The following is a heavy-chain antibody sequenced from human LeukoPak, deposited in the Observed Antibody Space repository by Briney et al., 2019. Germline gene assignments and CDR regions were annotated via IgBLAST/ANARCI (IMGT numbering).Heavy chain of an antibody. Sequence: SETLSLTCTVSGGSISSYYWSWIRQPPGKGLEWIGYIYYSGSTNYNPSLKSRVTMSVDTSKNRFSLRLTSVTAADTAVYYCARISVTGIDSWGQGTLVTVSS. CDR3: ARISVTGIDS. CDR2: IYYSGST. D-gene: IGHD2-21*02. V-gene: IGHV4-59*12. CDR1: GGSISSYY. J-gene: IGHJ4*02.